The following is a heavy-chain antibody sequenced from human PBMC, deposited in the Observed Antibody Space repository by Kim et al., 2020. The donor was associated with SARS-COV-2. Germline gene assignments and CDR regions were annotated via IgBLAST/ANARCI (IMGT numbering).Heavy chain of an antibody. V-gene: IGHV1-24*01. D-gene: IGHD3-3*01. J-gene: IGHJ5*02. CDR3: ATDFLFLLGVAKAGAGCDP. Sequence: ASVKVSCKVSGYTLTELSMHWVRQAPGKGLEWMGGFDPEDGETIYAQKFQGRVTMTEDTSTDTAYMELSSLRSEDTALYYCATDFLFLLGVAKAGAGCDPWGQGTLVTVSS. CDR1: GYTLTELS. CDR2: FDPEDGET.